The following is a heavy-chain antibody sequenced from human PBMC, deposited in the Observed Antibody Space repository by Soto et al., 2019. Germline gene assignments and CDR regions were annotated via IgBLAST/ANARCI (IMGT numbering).Heavy chain of an antibody. CDR1: GFSFSTYS. Sequence: PGVSLRLSCEASGFSFSTYSMHWVRQAPGKGLEWVSSIGRRSDIYYADSVKGRFTISRDNAKNSVSLQMNSLRDEDTAVYYCAREGRAWPTAYDLGVRGKGTTGTVAS. J-gene: IGHJ6*01. CDR3: AREGRAWPTAYDLGV. CDR2: IGRRSDI. D-gene: IGHD5-12*01. V-gene: IGHV3-21*01.